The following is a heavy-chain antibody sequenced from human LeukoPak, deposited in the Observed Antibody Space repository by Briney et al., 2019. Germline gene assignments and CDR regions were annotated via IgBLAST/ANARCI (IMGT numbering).Heavy chain of an antibody. J-gene: IGHJ4*02. CDR2: IYPGDSDT. D-gene: IGHD5-18*01. Sequence: WWSWVRQPPGKGLEWMGSIYPGDSDTTYSPSFQGQVTISADKSISTAYLLWSSLKASDTAIYYCARPPSGYTYGPFDQWGQGTLVTVSS. CDR3: ARPPSGYTYGPFDQ. V-gene: IGHV5-51*01. CDR1: W.